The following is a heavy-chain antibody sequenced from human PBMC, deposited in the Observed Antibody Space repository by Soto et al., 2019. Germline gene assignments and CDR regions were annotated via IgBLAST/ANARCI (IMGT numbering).Heavy chain of an antibody. J-gene: IGHJ6*02. CDR2: ISWDGGST. CDR3: AKDISYSGSGYYYYYYGMDV. Sequence: EVQLVESGGVVVQPGGSLRLSCAASGFTFDDYTMHWVRQAPGKGLEWVSLISWDGGSTYYADSVKGRFTISRDNSKNSLYLQMNSLRTEDTALYYCAKDISYSGSGYYYYYYGMDVWGQGTTVTVSS. CDR1: GFTFDDYT. D-gene: IGHD3-10*01. V-gene: IGHV3-43*01.